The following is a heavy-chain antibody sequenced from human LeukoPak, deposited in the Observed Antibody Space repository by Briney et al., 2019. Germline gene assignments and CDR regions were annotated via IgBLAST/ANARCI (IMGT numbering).Heavy chain of an antibody. Sequence: GGSLRLSCAASGFTFSGSAMHWVRQASGKGLEWVGRIRSKANSYATAYAASVKGRFTTSRDDSKNTAYLQMNSLKTEDTAVYYCTNTHCSGGSCYPFDYWGQGTLVTVSS. V-gene: IGHV3-73*01. D-gene: IGHD2-15*01. J-gene: IGHJ4*02. CDR1: GFTFSGSA. CDR3: TNTHCSGGSCYPFDY. CDR2: IRSKANSYAT.